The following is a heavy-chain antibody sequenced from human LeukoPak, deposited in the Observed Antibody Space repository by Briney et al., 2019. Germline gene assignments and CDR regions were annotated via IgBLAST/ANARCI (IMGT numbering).Heavy chain of an antibody. CDR2: ISGSGGST. D-gene: IGHD6-13*01. Sequence: GGSLRLSCAASGFTFNSYAMSWVRQAPGKGLEWVSAISGSGGSTYYADSVKGRFTISRDNSKNTLYLQMNSLRAEDTAVYYCAKGSIAAAAPYYFDYWGQGTLVTVSS. CDR3: AKGSIAAAAPYYFDY. CDR1: GFTFNSYA. J-gene: IGHJ4*02. V-gene: IGHV3-23*01.